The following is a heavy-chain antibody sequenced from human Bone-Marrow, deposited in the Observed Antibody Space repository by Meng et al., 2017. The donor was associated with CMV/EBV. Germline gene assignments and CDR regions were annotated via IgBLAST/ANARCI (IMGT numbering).Heavy chain of an antibody. Sequence: SETLSLTCTVSGYSITGPYYWGWIRQPPGKELEWIGTIYHRGTTYYNPSLKSRATISVDTSKNQFSLKLSSVTAADTAVYYCAGDGYDTLDYWGQGTLVTVSS. CDR2: IYHRGTT. D-gene: IGHD2-15*01. CDR1: GYSITGPYY. V-gene: IGHV4-38-2*02. J-gene: IGHJ4*02. CDR3: AGDGYDTLDY.